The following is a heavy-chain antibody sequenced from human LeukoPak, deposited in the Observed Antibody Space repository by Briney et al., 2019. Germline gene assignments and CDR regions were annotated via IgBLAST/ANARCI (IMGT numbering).Heavy chain of an antibody. D-gene: IGHD3-3*01. CDR1: GGSISSSSYY. CDR2: IYYSGST. Sequence: SETLSLTCTVSGGSISSSSYYWGWIRQPPGKGLEWIGSIYYSGSTYYNPSLKSRVTISVDTSKNQFSLKLNSVTAADTAVYHCARSDYDFWSGYHNWFDPWGQGTLVTVSS. CDR3: ARSDYDFWSGYHNWFDP. J-gene: IGHJ5*02. V-gene: IGHV4-39*07.